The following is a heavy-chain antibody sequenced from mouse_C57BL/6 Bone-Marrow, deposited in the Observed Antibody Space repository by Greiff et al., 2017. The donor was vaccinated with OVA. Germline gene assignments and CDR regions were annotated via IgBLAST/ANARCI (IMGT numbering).Heavy chain of an antibody. V-gene: IGHV2-9-1*01. D-gene: IGHD3-1*01. J-gene: IGHJ2*01. CDR1: GFSLTSYA. CDR2: IWPGGGT. Sequence: VQRVESGPGLVAPSQSLSITCTVSGFSLTSYAISWVRQPPGKGLEWLGVIWPGGGTNYNSALNSRLSISKDNSKSQVFLKMNSLQTDDTARYYCARKGYSYYFDYWGQGTTLTVSS. CDR3: ARKGYSYYFDY.